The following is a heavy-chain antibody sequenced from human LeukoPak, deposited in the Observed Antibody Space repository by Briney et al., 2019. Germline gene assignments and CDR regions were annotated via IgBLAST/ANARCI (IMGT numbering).Heavy chain of an antibody. Sequence: GGSLRLSCAASGFTFSSYGMHWVRQAPGKGLEWVAVISYDGSNKYYADSVKGRFTISRDNSKNTLYLQMNSLRAEDTAVYYCARSVWFGELLGGMDVWGQGTTVTVSS. CDR2: ISYDGSNK. CDR1: GFTFSSYG. J-gene: IGHJ6*02. CDR3: ARSVWFGELLGGMDV. D-gene: IGHD3-10*01. V-gene: IGHV3-30*03.